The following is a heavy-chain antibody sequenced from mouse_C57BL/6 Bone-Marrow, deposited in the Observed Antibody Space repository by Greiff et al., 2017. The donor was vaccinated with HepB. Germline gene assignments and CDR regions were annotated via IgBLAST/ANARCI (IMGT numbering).Heavy chain of an antibody. CDR2: INPSTGGT. Sequence: EVKLMESGRELVKPGASVKISCKASGYSFTGYYMNWVKQSPEKSLEWIGEINPSTGGTTYNQKFKAKATLTVDKSSSTAYMQLKSLTSEDSAVYYCARCGTLAYWGQGTLVTVSA. CDR1: GYSFTGYY. CDR3: ARCGTLAY. D-gene: IGHD1-1*02. V-gene: IGHV1-42*01. J-gene: IGHJ3*01.